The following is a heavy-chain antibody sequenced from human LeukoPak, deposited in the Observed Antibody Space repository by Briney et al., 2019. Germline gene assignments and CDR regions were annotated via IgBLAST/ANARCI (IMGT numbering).Heavy chain of an antibody. J-gene: IGHJ4*02. CDR3: ARGNSGSYGQTDY. CDR1: GGSISRYY. V-gene: IGHV4-59*01. D-gene: IGHD1-26*01. Sequence: PSETLSLTCTVSGGSISRYYWSWIRQPPGKGLEWIGYIYYSGTINYNPSLKSRVTISVDTSKNQFSLKLSSVTAADTAVYYCARGNSGSYGQTDYWGQGTLVTVSS. CDR2: IYYSGTI.